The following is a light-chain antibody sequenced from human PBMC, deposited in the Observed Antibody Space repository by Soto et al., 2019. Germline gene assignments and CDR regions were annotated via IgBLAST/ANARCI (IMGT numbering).Light chain of an antibody. J-gene: IGKJ2*01. V-gene: IGKV1-39*01. Sequence: DIQVTQAPSSLSASPGDRVTITCRASQSISNHLNWYQPKPGKAPKLLIYAASSLQSGAPSRFSGSGSGTDFTLTITSLQPEDFATYYCQQSYIMSEGYTFGQGTKLEIK. CDR3: QQSYIMSEGYT. CDR2: AAS. CDR1: QSISNH.